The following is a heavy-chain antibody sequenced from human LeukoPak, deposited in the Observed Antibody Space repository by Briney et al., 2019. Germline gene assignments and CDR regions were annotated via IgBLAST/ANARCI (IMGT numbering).Heavy chain of an antibody. D-gene: IGHD3-9*01. V-gene: IGHV3-23*01. CDR1: GFSFSSYA. Sequence: PGGSLRLSCAASGFSFSSYAMSWVRQAPGKGLEWVSGVSGSGGSTYYADSVKGRFTISRDNSKNTLYLQMNSLRAGDTAVYYCAKVLRYFGGRYFDYWGQGTLVTVSS. CDR2: VSGSGGST. CDR3: AKVLRYFGGRYFDY. J-gene: IGHJ4*02.